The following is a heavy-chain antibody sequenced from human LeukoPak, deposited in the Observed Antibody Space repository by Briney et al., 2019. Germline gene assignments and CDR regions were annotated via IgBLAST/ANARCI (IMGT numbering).Heavy chain of an antibody. Sequence: NPSETLSLTCAVYGGSFSGYYWSWIRQPPGEGLEWIGEINHSGSTNYNPSLKSRVTISVDTSKNQFSLKLSSVTAADTAVYYCARDTYSNYRAYYFDYWGQGTLVTVSS. D-gene: IGHD4-11*01. CDR2: INHSGST. CDR3: ARDTYSNYRAYYFDY. V-gene: IGHV4-34*01. J-gene: IGHJ4*02. CDR1: GGSFSGYY.